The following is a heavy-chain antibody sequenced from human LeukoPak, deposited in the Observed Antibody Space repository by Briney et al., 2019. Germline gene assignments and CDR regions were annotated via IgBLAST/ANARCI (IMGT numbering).Heavy chain of an antibody. Sequence: GGSLRLSCAASGFTFSDDNMSWIRQAPGKGLEWVSHISKGGSVIYYADSVKGRFTISRDNAKNSLYLELNSLRAEDTAVYYCASVVADDDSRGVYRYFDYWGRGTLVTVSS. J-gene: IGHJ2*01. CDR3: ASVVADDDSRGVYRYFDY. CDR2: ISKGGSVI. V-gene: IGHV3-11*01. D-gene: IGHD3-22*01. CDR1: GFTFSDDN.